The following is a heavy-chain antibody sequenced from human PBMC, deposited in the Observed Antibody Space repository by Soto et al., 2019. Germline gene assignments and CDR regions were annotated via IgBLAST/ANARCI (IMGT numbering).Heavy chain of an antibody. J-gene: IGHJ6*03. CDR2: IYYSGST. Sequence: QLQLQESGPGLVKPSETLSLTCTVSGGSISSSSYYWGWIRQPPGKGLEWIGSIYYSGSTYYNPSLKSRVTISVDTSKNQFSLKLSSVTDADTAVYYCARLQPHVYGSGSYYDLYYYYYYMDVWGKGTTVTVSS. CDR1: GGSISSSSYY. D-gene: IGHD3-10*01. CDR3: ARLQPHVYGSGSYYDLYYYYYYMDV. V-gene: IGHV4-39*01.